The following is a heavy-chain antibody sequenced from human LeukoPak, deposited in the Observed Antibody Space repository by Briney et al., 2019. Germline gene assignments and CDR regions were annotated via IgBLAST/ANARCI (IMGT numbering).Heavy chain of an antibody. CDR1: GFTFSTYA. CDR2: ISSSSSYI. V-gene: IGHV3-21*01. CDR3: ARSCSSTSCSDY. D-gene: IGHD2-2*01. Sequence: GGSLRLSCAASGFTFSTYAMRWVRQAPGKGLEWVSSISSSSSYIYYADSVKGRFTISRDNAKNSLYLQMNSLRAEDTAVYYCARSCSSTSCSDYWGQGTLVTVSS. J-gene: IGHJ4*02.